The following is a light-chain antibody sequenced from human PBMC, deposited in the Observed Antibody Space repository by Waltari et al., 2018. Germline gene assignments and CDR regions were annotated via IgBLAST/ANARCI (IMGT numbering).Light chain of an antibody. CDR2: YDG. J-gene: IGLJ2*01. Sequence: SYVLTQPPSVSVAPGKTARITCGGNNIGRKSVHWYQQKPGQAPVLVINYDGDWTSGIAGRFSGSNSGNTATLTISRVEAVDEADYYCQVWDSSSDHVVFGGGTKLTVL. CDR3: QVWDSSSDHVV. V-gene: IGLV3-21*04. CDR1: NIGRKS.